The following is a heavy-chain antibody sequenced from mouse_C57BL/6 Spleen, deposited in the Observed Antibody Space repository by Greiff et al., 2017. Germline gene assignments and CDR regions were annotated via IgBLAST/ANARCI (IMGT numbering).Heavy chain of an antibody. Sequence: QVQLQQSGPELVKPGASVTISCKASGYAFSSSWLNWVKQRPGKGLEWLGRIYPGDGATNSNGKFKGKATLTADKSSSTAYMQLSSLTSEDSAVYFCARDYDYEGFAYWGQGTLVTVSA. CDR1: GYAFSSSW. CDR2: IYPGDGAT. CDR3: ARDYDYEGFAY. D-gene: IGHD2-4*01. J-gene: IGHJ3*01. V-gene: IGHV1-82*01.